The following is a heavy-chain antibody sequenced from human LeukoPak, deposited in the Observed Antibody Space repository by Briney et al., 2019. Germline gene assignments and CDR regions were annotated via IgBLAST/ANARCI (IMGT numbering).Heavy chain of an antibody. CDR1: GYTFTSYG. CDR3: AREVDPSSRYFDP. D-gene: IGHD6-13*01. V-gene: IGHV1-18*01. CDR2: ISAYNGNT. Sequence: ASVKLTCKSSGYTFTSYGITWVRQAPGQGLEWMGWISAYNGNTNYAQKLQGRVTMTTDTSTSTAYMELRSLRSDDTAVYYCAREVDPSSRYFDPWGQGTLVTVSS. J-gene: IGHJ5*02.